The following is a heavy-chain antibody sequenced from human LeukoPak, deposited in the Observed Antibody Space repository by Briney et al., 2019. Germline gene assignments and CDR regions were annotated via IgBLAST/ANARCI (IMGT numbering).Heavy chain of an antibody. CDR1: GFTLSSYE. D-gene: IGHD3-10*02. Sequence: GGSLRLSCAASGFTLSSYEMNWVRQAPGKGLEWVSYISSSGSTIYYADSVKGRFTISRAKNSLYLQMNSLRAEDTAVYYCAELGITMIGGVWGKGTTVTISS. J-gene: IGHJ6*04. CDR3: AELGITMIGGV. CDR2: ISSSGSTI. V-gene: IGHV3-48*03.